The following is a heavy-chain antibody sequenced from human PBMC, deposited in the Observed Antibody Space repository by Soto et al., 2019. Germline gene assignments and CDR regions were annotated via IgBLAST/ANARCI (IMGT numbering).Heavy chain of an antibody. J-gene: IGHJ5*02. CDR1: GGTFSSYA. CDR3: ARDLDTMVRGVIIPNWFDP. CDR2: INAGNGNT. Sequence: ASVKVSCKASGGTFSSYAIHWVRQAPGQRLEWMGWINAGNGNTKYSQKFKGRVTITRDTSASTAYMDLSSPRSEDTAVYYCARDLDTMVRGVIIPNWFDPWGQGTLVTVSS. D-gene: IGHD3-10*01. V-gene: IGHV1-3*01.